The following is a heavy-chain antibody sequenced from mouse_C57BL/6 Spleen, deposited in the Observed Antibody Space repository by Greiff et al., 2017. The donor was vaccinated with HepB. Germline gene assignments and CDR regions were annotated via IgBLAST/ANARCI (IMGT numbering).Heavy chain of an antibody. D-gene: IGHD1-1*01. Sequence: DVMLVESGGGLVQPGGSLSLSCAASGFTFTDYYMSWVRQPPGKALEWLGFIRNKANGYTTEYSASVKGRFTISRDNSQSILYLQMNALRAEDSATYYCARSFFYYYGSSPFAYWGQGTLVTVSA. V-gene: IGHV7-3*01. J-gene: IGHJ3*01. CDR2: IRNKANGYTT. CDR3: ARSFFYYYGSSPFAY. CDR1: GFTFTDYY.